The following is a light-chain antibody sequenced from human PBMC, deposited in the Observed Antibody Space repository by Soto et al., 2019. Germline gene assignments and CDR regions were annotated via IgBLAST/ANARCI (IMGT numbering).Light chain of an antibody. Sequence: DIQLTQSPSFLSASVGERVTITYRASQGISSYSAWHQQRPGKDPKLQLYAAFTLQGGVPSRFSGSGSGTEFTLTFSSLQPEDFGTYYCQQLNTYPRTCGQGAKVESK. CDR2: AAF. J-gene: IGKJ1*01. CDR1: QGISSY. V-gene: IGKV1-9*01. CDR3: QQLNTYPRT.